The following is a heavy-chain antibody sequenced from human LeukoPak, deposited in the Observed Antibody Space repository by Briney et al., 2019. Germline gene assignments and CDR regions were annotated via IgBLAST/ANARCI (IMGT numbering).Heavy chain of an antibody. Sequence: GGSLRLSCAASGFTFDDYGMSWVRQAPGKGLEWVSGINWNGGSTGYADSVKGRFTISRDNAKNSLYLQMNSLRAEDTALYYCTRRIAAYYYMDVWGKGTTVTVSS. D-gene: IGHD6-13*01. V-gene: IGHV3-20*04. CDR1: GFTFDDYG. CDR3: TRRIAAYYYMDV. J-gene: IGHJ6*03. CDR2: INWNGGST.